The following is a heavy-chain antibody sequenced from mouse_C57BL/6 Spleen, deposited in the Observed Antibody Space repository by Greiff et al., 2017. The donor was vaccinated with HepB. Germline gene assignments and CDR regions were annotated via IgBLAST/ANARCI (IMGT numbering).Heavy chain of an antibody. Sequence: EVQLQQSGPELVKPGDSVKISCKASGYSFTGYFMNWVMQSHGKSLEWIGRINPYNGDTFYNQKFKGKATLTVDKSSSTAHMELRSLTSEDSAVYYCARYGSILYAMDYWGQGTSVTVSS. J-gene: IGHJ4*01. D-gene: IGHD1-1*01. CDR3: ARYGSILYAMDY. CDR2: INPYNGDT. CDR1: GYSFTGYF. V-gene: IGHV1-20*01.